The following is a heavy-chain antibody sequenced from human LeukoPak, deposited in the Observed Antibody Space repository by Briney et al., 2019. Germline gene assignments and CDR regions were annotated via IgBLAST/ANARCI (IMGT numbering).Heavy chain of an antibody. Sequence: GASVKVSCKATGYTFTSYDINWVRQATGQGLEWMGWMNPNSGNTGYAQKFQGRVTITRNTSISTAYMELSSLRSEDTAVYYCARAITYGGNSGPEYYYYYYYMDVWGKGTTVTVSS. CDR2: MNPNSGNT. J-gene: IGHJ6*03. D-gene: IGHD4-23*01. CDR1: GYTFTSYD. CDR3: ARAITYGGNSGPEYYYYYYYMDV. V-gene: IGHV1-8*03.